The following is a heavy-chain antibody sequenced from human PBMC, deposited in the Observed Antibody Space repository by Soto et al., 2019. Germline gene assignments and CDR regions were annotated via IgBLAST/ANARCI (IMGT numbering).Heavy chain of an antibody. CDR3: ARLGDGYNFRFDVGFDY. CDR2: IDPSDSYT. CDR1: GYSFTSYW. Sequence: PGESLKISCKGSGYSFTSYWISWVRQMPGKGLEWMGRIDPSDSYTNYSPSFQGHVTISADKSISTAYLQRSSLKASDTAMYYCARLGDGYNFRFDVGFDYWGQGTLVTVSS. V-gene: IGHV5-10-1*01. D-gene: IGHD5-12*01. J-gene: IGHJ4*02.